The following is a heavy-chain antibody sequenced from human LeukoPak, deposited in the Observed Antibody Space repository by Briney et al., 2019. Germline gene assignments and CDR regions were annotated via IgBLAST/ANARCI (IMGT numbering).Heavy chain of an antibody. D-gene: IGHD3-22*01. V-gene: IGHV5-51*01. CDR3: ARLGDSSGYATDY. J-gene: IGHJ4*02. Sequence: GESLQISCTASGSSFANYWIGWVRQMPGKGLEFMGIVYPGNSHTKYSPSFQGQVTMSADKSISTAYLQWSSLKASDTAMYYCARLGDSSGYATDYWGQGTLVTVSS. CDR1: GSSFANYW. CDR2: VYPGNSHT.